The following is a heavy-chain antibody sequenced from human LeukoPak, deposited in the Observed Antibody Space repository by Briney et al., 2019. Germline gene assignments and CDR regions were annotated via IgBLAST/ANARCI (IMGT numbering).Heavy chain of an antibody. D-gene: IGHD3-10*01. J-gene: IGHJ4*02. Sequence: GGSLRLSCAVSGFTVSSNYMSWVRQAPGKGLEWVSVLHSGGSSYYADSVKGRFTISRDNSKNTLYLQMNSLRAEDTAVYYCASRWHYGSGDYWGQGTLVTVSS. CDR2: LHSGGSS. CDR1: GFTVSSNY. CDR3: ASRWHYGSGDY. V-gene: IGHV3-53*01.